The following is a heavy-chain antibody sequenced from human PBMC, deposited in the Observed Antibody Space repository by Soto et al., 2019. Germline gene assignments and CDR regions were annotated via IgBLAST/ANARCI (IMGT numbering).Heavy chain of an antibody. V-gene: IGHV3-30*18. J-gene: IGHJ6*03. CDR2: XXYDGSNK. Sequence: QVQLVESGGGVVQPGRSLRLSCAASGFTFSSYGMHWVRQAPXXGLXXXXXXXYDGSNKYYADSVKGRFTISRDNSKNTLYLQMNSLRAEDTAVYYCAXXLXVAELPDYYYYYYMDVWGKGTTVTVSS. CDR1: GFTFSSYG. D-gene: IGHD2-15*01. CDR3: AXXLXVAELPDYYYYYYMDV.